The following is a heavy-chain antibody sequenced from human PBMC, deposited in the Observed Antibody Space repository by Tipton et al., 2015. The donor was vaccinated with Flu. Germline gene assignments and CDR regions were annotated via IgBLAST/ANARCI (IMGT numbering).Heavy chain of an antibody. J-gene: IGHJ5*02. Sequence: QVQLVQSGAEVKKPGASVKVSCKASGYTFTGYYMHWVRQAPGQGLEWMGRINPNSGGTNYAQKFQGRDTMTRDTSISTAYMELSRLRSDDAAVYYCARGGYCSGGSCYNWFDPWDQGTLVTVSS. D-gene: IGHD2-15*01. V-gene: IGHV1-2*06. CDR3: ARGGYCSGGSCYNWFDP. CDR2: INPNSGGT. CDR1: GYTFTGYY.